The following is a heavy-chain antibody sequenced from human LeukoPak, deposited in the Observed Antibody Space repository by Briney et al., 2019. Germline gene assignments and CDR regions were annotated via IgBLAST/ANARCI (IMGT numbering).Heavy chain of an antibody. CDR1: GGSISSGSYY. V-gene: IGHV4-61*02. D-gene: IGHD3/OR15-3a*01. Sequence: SETLSLTCTVSGGSISSGSYYWSWIRQPAGKGPEWIGRIYTSGSTNYNPSLKSRVTISVDTSKNQFSLKLSSVTAADAAVYYCARDSARLVWDAFDIWGQGTMVTVSS. CDR3: ARDSARLVWDAFDI. J-gene: IGHJ3*02. CDR2: IYTSGST.